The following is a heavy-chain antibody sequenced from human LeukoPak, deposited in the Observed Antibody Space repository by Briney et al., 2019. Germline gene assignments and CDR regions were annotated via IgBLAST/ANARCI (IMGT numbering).Heavy chain of an antibody. J-gene: IGHJ3*02. Sequence: ASVKVSCKASGYTFTGYYMHWVRQAPGQGLEWMGWINPNNGGTNYAQKFQGRVTMTRDTSINTAYMELSRLRSDDTAVYYCAKDLLDIVASAFDIWGQGTMVTVSS. V-gene: IGHV1-2*02. CDR3: AKDLLDIVASAFDI. CDR2: INPNNGGT. CDR1: GYTFTGYY. D-gene: IGHD5-12*01.